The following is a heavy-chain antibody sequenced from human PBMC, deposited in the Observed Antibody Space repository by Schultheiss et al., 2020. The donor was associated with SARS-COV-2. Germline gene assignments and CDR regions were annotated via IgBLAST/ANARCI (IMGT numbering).Heavy chain of an antibody. D-gene: IGHD4-17*01. CDR3: ARDLGITVTSGFDY. V-gene: IGHV3-30*04. J-gene: IGHJ4*02. CDR2: ISYDGSNK. Sequence: GGSLRLSCAASGFILSGYAMEWVRQAPGKGLEWVAVISYDGSNKYYADSVKGRFTISRDNSKNTLYLQMNSLRAEDTAVYYCARDLGITVTSGFDYWGQGTLVTVAS. CDR1: GFILSGYA.